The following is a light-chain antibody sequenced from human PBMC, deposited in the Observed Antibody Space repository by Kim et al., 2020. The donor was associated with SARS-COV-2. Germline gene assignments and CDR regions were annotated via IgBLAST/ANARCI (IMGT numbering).Light chain of an antibody. CDR3: QVWDSAGDHRV. CDR2: FDS. CDR1: SIGSKS. Sequence: APGKTASMTCGGNSIGSKSVHWYQQRPGQAPVLVIYFDSDRPSGIPERFSGSNSGNTATLTISSVEAGDEAAYYCQVWDSAGDHRVFGGGTQLTVL. V-gene: IGLV3-21*04. J-gene: IGLJ3*02.